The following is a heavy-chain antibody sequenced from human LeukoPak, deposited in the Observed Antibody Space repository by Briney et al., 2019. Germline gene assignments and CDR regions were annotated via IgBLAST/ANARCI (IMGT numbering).Heavy chain of an antibody. CDR3: ARGAFWSGYSYYMDV. V-gene: IGHV1-8*01. Sequence: GASVKVSCKASGYTFTSYDINWVREATGQGLEWMGWMNPNSGNTGYAQKFQGRVTMTRNTSISTAYMELSSLRSEDTAVYYCARGAFWSGYSYYMDVWGKGTTVTVSS. J-gene: IGHJ6*03. CDR1: GYTFTSYD. D-gene: IGHD3-3*01. CDR2: MNPNSGNT.